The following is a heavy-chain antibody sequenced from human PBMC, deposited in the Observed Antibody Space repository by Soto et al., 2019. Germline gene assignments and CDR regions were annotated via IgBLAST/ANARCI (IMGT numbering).Heavy chain of an antibody. D-gene: IGHD6-19*01. V-gene: IGHV3-23*01. Sequence: EVQLLESGGDLVQPGGSLRLSCAASGFTFSSHVMSWVRQAPGKGLEWVSAASARNTNTYYADSVRGRFTISRDNSKSTVYLQLDSLRVEDTVVYHGARDVTSHGPRGYSSAWYGWFDPWGQGTLVVVSS. CDR2: ASARNTNT. J-gene: IGHJ5*02. CDR1: GFTFSSHV. CDR3: ARDVTSHGPRGYSSAWYGWFDP.